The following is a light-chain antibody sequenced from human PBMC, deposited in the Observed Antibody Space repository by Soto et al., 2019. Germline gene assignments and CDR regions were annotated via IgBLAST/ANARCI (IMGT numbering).Light chain of an antibody. CDR1: SGSIDSNY. Sequence: LTQPHSVSESPGKTVTISCTRSSGSIDSNYVQWYQQRPGSAPTPVIYEDSQRPSGVPDRFSGSIDSSSNSASLTISRLQTEDEADYYCQSFDATIVVFGGGTKLTVL. J-gene: IGLJ2*01. CDR2: EDS. CDR3: QSFDATIVV. V-gene: IGLV6-57*04.